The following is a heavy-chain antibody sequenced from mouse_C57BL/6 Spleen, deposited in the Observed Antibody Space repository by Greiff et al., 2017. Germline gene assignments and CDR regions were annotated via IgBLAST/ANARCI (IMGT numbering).Heavy chain of an antibody. CDR3: ERGGDWWYYDV. Sequence: EVQLQQSGPELVKPGASVKISCKASGYTFTDYYMNWVKQSHGKSLEWIGDINPNNGGTSYNQKFKGKATLTVDKSSSTAYMGLRSLTSENSAVFYWERGGDWWYYDVWGTKTTVAVST. CDR2: INPNNGGT. CDR1: GYTFTDYY. J-gene: IGHJ1*03. V-gene: IGHV1-26*01.